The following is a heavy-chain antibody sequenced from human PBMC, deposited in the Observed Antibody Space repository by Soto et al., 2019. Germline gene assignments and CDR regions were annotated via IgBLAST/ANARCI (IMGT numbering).Heavy chain of an antibody. J-gene: IGHJ4*02. CDR3: AKRLDSSGWYSSFDY. Sequence: LRLSCAASGFTFSNSALNWVRQAPGEGLEWVSHISGTGSTIYYADSVKGRFTISRDNAKNSLFLQMNGLRDEDTAVYYCAKRLDSSGWYSSFDYWGRGTLVTVSS. V-gene: IGHV3-48*02. CDR1: GFTFSNSA. D-gene: IGHD6-13*01. CDR2: ISGTGSTI.